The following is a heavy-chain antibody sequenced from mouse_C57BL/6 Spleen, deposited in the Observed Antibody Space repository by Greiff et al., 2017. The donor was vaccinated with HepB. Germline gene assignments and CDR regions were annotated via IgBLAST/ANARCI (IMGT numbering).Heavy chain of an antibody. V-gene: IGHV1-80*01. CDR2: IYPGDGDT. CDR3: AREGYYYGSHDY. Sequence: VKLVESGAELVKPGASVKISCKASGYAFSSYWMNWVKQRPGKGLEWIGQIYPGDGDTNYNGKFKGKATLTADKSSSTAYMQLSSLTSEDSAVYFCAREGYYYGSHDYWGQGTTLTVSS. D-gene: IGHD1-1*01. CDR1: GYAFSSYW. J-gene: IGHJ2*01.